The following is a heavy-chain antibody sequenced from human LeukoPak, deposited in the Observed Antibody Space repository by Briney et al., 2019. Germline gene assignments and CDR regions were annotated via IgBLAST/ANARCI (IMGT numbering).Heavy chain of an antibody. CDR1: GLTFSTFG. V-gene: IGHV3-30*02. Sequence: GGSLRLSCAASGLTFSTFGMHWVRQAPGRGLEWVAFIRFDGSNRYYAESLKGRFTISRDNSKNTLYLQMNSLRAEDTAIYFCAKGGYYFDYWGQGALVIVSS. J-gene: IGHJ4*02. CDR3: AKGGYYFDY. CDR2: IRFDGSNR.